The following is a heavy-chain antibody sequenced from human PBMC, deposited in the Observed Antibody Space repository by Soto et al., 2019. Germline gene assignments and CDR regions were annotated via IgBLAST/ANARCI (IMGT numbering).Heavy chain of an antibody. D-gene: IGHD1-26*01. Sequence: SDTLSLTCTVSGCSISINSYYWGWFRQPPGKGLEWIGSIYYSGSTYYNPSLKSRVTISVDTSKNQFSLKLSSVTAADTAVYYCASGSSYYYYYGMDVWGQGTTVS. V-gene: IGHV4-39*01. CDR3: ASGSSYYYYYGMDV. CDR2: IYYSGST. J-gene: IGHJ6*02. CDR1: GCSISINSYY.